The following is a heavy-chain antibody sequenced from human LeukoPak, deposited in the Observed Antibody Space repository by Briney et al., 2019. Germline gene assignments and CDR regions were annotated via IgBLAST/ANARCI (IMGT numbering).Heavy chain of an antibody. J-gene: IGHJ6*03. CDR3: ARKSMTILSASIDV. D-gene: IGHD3-3*01. V-gene: IGHV4-61*02. CDR1: GGSISSANFY. Sequence: SETLSLTCTVSGGSISSANFYWSWIRPPAGKGLEWLGRISSSGTINYNPSLRSRATVSADTSKNQLSLKVSSVTAADTAIYYCARKSMTILSASIDVWGKGTSVIVSS. CDR2: ISSSGTI.